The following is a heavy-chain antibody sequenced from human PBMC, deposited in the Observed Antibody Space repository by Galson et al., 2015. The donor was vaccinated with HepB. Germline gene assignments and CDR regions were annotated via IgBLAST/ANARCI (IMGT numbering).Heavy chain of an antibody. J-gene: IGHJ4*02. CDR1: GYTFTSYG. CDR3: ARDARIAAAGTRQQITD. V-gene: IGHV7-4-1*02. Sequence: SVKVSCKASGYTFTSYGISWVRQDPGQGLEWMGWINSNTGNPTYAQGFTGRFVFSLDTSVSTAYLQISSLKAEDTAVYYCARDARIAAAGTRQQITDWGQGTLVTVSS. CDR2: INSNTGNP. D-gene: IGHD6-13*01.